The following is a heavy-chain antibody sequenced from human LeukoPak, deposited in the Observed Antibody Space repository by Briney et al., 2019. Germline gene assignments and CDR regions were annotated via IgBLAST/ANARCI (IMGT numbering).Heavy chain of an antibody. J-gene: IGHJ3*02. CDR2: IYYSGSP. Sequence: SETLSLTCTVSGGSISSYYWNWIRQPPGKGMEWIGYIYYSGSPNYNPSLKNRDTISLDTSKNQFSLKLSTVTAAHTAVYYCARGEGRVYSYGYAFDIWGQGTMVTVSS. CDR1: GGSISSYY. CDR3: ARGEGRVYSYGYAFDI. D-gene: IGHD5-18*01. V-gene: IGHV4-59*08.